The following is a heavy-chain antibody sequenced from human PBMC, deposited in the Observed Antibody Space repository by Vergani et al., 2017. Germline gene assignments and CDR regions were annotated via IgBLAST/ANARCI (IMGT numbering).Heavy chain of an antibody. CDR1: GGSISSYY. CDR2: INHSGST. D-gene: IGHD3-3*01. Sequence: QVQLQESGPGLVKPSETLSLTCTVSGGSISSYYWSWIRQPPGKGLEWIGEINHSGSTNYNPSLKSRVTISVDTSKNQFSLKLSSVTAADTAVYYCARPISNYDFWSGASDAFDIWGQGTMVTVSS. V-gene: IGHV4-34*01. J-gene: IGHJ3*02. CDR3: ARPISNYDFWSGASDAFDI.